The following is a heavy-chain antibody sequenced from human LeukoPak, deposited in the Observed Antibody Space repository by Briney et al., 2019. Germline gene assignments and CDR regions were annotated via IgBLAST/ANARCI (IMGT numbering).Heavy chain of an antibody. CDR1: GFTFSSYG. CDR2: IRYDGSNK. V-gene: IGHV3-30*02. CDR3: ARDQLSGWTVYYFDY. J-gene: IGHJ4*02. Sequence: GGSLRLSCAASGFTFSSYGMHWVRQAPGKGLEWVAFIRYDGSNKYYADSVKGRFTTSRDNSKNTLYLQMNSLRAEDTAVYYCARDQLSGWTVYYFDYWGQGTLVTVSS. D-gene: IGHD6-19*01.